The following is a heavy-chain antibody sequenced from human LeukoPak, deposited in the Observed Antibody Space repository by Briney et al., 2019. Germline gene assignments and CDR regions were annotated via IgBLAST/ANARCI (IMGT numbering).Heavy chain of an antibody. Sequence: GGSLRLSCAASGFIFSTSAMHWVRQAPGKGLEYVAAISSNGDSTYYANSMKGRFTISRDNSKNTLFLQMGSLRAEDMAMYYCARADSGPSFPPDYWGQGTLVTVSS. CDR2: ISSNGDST. CDR1: GFIFSTSA. V-gene: IGHV3-64*01. D-gene: IGHD5-12*01. J-gene: IGHJ4*02. CDR3: ARADSGPSFPPDY.